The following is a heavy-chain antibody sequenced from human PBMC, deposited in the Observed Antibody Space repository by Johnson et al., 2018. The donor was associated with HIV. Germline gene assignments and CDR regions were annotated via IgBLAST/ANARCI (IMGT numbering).Heavy chain of an antibody. CDR2: ISGSGGST. CDR1: GFTFSSYG. D-gene: IGHD1-26*01. J-gene: IGHJ3*02. CDR3: TTWWELLGPDDAFDI. V-gene: IGHV3-23*04. Sequence: VQLVESGGGLVQPGRSLRLSCAASGFTFSSYGVHWVRQAPGKGLEWVSAISGSGGSTYYADSVKGRFTISRDNSKNTLYLQMNSLKTEDTAVYYCTTWWELLGPDDAFDIWGQGTMVTVSS.